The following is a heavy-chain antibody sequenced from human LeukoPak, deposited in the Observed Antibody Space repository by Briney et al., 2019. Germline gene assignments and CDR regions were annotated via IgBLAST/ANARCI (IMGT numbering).Heavy chain of an antibody. CDR1: GFTFSSYS. CDR2: ISSSSSHI. D-gene: IGHD3-10*01. Sequence: GGSLRLSCAASGFTFSSYSMSWVRQAPGKGLEWVSSISSSSSHIYYADSVKGRFTISRDNAKNSLYLQMNSLRAEDTAVYYCASPLRLGSGSYYNYWGQGTLVTVSS. J-gene: IGHJ4*02. V-gene: IGHV3-21*01. CDR3: ASPLRLGSGSYYNY.